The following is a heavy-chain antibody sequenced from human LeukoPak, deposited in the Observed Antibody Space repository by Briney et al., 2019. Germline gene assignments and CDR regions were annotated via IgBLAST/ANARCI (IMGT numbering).Heavy chain of an antibody. V-gene: IGHV1-2*04. CDR2: INPNSGGT. Sequence: ASVKVSCKASGYTFTGYYMHWVRQAPGQGLEWMGWINPNSGGTNYAQKFQGWVTMARDTFISTAYMELSRLRSDDTAVYYCAREQYYYDSSGYYEGMDVWGQGTTVTVSS. D-gene: IGHD3-22*01. CDR3: AREQYYYDSSGYYEGMDV. J-gene: IGHJ6*02. CDR1: GYTFTGYY.